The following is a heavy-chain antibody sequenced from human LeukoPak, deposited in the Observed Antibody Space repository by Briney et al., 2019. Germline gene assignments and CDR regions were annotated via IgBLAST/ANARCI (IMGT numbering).Heavy chain of an antibody. Sequence: SVKVSCKASGGTFSSYAISWVRQAPGQGLEWMGGIIPIFGAANYAQKFQGRVTITTDESTCTAYMELSSLRSEDTAVYYCARSSSSLQYNWFDPWGQGTLVTVSS. V-gene: IGHV1-69*05. CDR3: ARSSSSLQYNWFDP. D-gene: IGHD6-6*01. CDR2: IIPIFGAA. J-gene: IGHJ5*02. CDR1: GGTFSSYA.